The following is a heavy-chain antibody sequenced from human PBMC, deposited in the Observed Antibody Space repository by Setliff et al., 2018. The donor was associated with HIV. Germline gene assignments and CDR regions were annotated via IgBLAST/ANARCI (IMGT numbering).Heavy chain of an antibody. CDR3: ARPYDSLYG. J-gene: IGHJ4*02. CDR2: IYYRGAT. V-gene: IGHV4-38-2*02. Sequence: SETLSLTCSVSGYSITNGYYWGWFRQSPGKGLEWIGSIYYRGATYYNPTLQSRVTISADTSKNQFYLKLTSVTAADTAIYYCARPYDSLYGWGQGVLVTVSS. D-gene: IGHD3-22*01. CDR1: GYSITNGYY.